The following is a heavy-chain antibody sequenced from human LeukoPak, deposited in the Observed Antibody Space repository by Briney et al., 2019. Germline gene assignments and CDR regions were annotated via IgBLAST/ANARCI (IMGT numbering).Heavy chain of an antibody. J-gene: IGHJ4*02. V-gene: IGHV3-7*01. CDR3: KSGGAAPGSFDY. D-gene: IGHD1-1*01. Sequence: GGSLRLSCAASGLTFSSYWMTWVRQAPGKGLEWVANIKYDGNEEYYVDSVKGRFTISRDNAKNSLYLQLNSLRVEDTAVYYCKSGGAAPGSFDYWGQGTLVTVSP. CDR1: GLTFSSYW. CDR2: IKYDGNEE.